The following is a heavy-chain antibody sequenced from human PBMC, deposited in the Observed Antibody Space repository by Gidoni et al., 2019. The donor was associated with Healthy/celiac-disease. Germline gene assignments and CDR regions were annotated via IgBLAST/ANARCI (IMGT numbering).Heavy chain of an antibody. D-gene: IGHD6-19*01. J-gene: IGHJ4*02. V-gene: IGHV3-23*01. CDR3: AKGSAGWLVQLFYY. CDR2: IVGSGGST. Sequence: EVQLLESGGGLVQPGGSLRLSCAASGFTFSSYAMSWVRQAPGKGLELVSTIVGSGGSTFYADSVKGRFTISRDNSKSTLYLQMNSLRAEDTAVYYCAKGSAGWLVQLFYYWGQGTLVTVSS. CDR1: GFTFSSYA.